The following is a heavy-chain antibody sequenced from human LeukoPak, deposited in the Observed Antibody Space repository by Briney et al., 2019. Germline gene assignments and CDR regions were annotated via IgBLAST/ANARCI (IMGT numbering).Heavy chain of an antibody. CDR2: IYPSDSDT. CDR3: ARPRQTDSSAYYW. Sequence: GASVKVSCKASGGTFSSYAISWVRQAPGQGLEWMGIIYPSDSDTRYSPSFQGQVTISADKSISTAYLQWSSLKASDTAMYFCARPRQTDSSAYYWWGQGTLVTVSS. V-gene: IGHV5-51*01. CDR1: GGTFSSYA. D-gene: IGHD3-22*01. J-gene: IGHJ4*02.